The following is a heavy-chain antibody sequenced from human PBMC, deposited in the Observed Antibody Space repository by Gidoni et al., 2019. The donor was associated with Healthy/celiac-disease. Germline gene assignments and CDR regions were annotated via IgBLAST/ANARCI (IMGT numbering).Heavy chain of an antibody. CDR1: GFTFGDYA. V-gene: IGHV3-49*04. Sequence: EVQLVESGGGLVQPGRSLRLSCTASGFTFGDYAISWVRQAPGKGLGWVGFIRSKAYGGTTEYAASVKGRFTISRDDSKSIAYLQMNSLKTEDTAVYYCTRDLTTIAVAVGYWGQGTLVTVSS. J-gene: IGHJ4*02. D-gene: IGHD6-19*01. CDR2: IRSKAYGGTT. CDR3: TRDLTTIAVAVGY.